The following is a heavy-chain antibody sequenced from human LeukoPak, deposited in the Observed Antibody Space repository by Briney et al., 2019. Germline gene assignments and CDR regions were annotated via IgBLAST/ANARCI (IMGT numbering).Heavy chain of an antibody. V-gene: IGHV3-23*01. CDR2: ISGTYTKT. D-gene: IGHD2-21*02. Sequence: PGGSLRLSCDASGFTFSNFAMSWVRQAPGKGLEWVSFISGTYTKTDYADSVKGRFTISRDNSKNTLYLQMNSLRVEDTAFYYCAKLGAGDFPYYFDNWGQGTLVTVSS. CDR3: AKLGAGDFPYYFDN. CDR1: GFTFSNFA. J-gene: IGHJ4*02.